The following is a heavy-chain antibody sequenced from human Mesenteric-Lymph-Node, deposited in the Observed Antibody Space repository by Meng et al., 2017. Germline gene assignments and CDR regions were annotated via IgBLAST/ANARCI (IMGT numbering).Heavy chain of an antibody. CDR1: AYIFTGYY. CDR2: INPASGGT. Sequence: ASVKVSCKASAYIFTGYYMYWVRQAPGQGLEWMGWINPASGGTKSAQSFQGRVTVTRDTSINTAYMELNWLRSDDTAVYYCARVGFEWLRYYFDYWGQGTLVTVSS. V-gene: IGHV1-2*02. J-gene: IGHJ4*02. CDR3: ARVGFEWLRYYFDY. D-gene: IGHD5-12*01.